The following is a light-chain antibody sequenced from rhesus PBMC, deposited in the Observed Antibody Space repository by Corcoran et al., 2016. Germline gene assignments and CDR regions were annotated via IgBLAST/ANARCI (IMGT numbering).Light chain of an antibody. V-gene: IGKV3-24*01. CDR1: QSVSNN. J-gene: IGKJ3*01. CDR2: DAS. Sequence: EIVMTQSPATLSLSPGERATLSCRASQSVSNNLAWFQQKPGQAPRLLMYDASSRATGIPDRFSGSGAGTDFTLTISSLEPEDVAVYYCRQHSNWPFTFGPGTKLDIK. CDR3: RQHSNWPFT.